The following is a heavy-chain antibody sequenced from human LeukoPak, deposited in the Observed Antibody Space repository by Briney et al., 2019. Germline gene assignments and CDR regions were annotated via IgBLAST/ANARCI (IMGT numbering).Heavy chain of an antibody. CDR3: ARGDSSGYSVRNWFDP. CDR1: GGSISSYY. Sequence: SETLSLTCTVSGGSISSYYWSWIRQPPGKGLEWIGYIYYSGSTNYNPSLKSRVTISVDTSKNQFSLKLSSVTAADTAVYYCARGDSSGYSVRNWFDPWGQGTLVTVSS. V-gene: IGHV4-59*12. CDR2: IYYSGST. J-gene: IGHJ5*02. D-gene: IGHD3-22*01.